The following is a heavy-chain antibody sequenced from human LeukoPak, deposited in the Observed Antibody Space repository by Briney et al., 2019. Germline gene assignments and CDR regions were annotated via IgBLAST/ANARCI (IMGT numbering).Heavy chain of an antibody. CDR2: IYHSGST. CDR3: ARDKDTAMVLFDY. J-gene: IGHJ4*02. V-gene: IGHV4-38-2*02. D-gene: IGHD5-18*01. Sequence: PSETLSLTCAVSGYSISSGYYWGWIRQPPGKGLEWIGGIYHSGSTYYNPSLKSRVTISVDTSKNQFSLKLSSVTAADTAVYYCARDKDTAMVLFDYWGQGTLVTVSS. CDR1: GYSISSGYY.